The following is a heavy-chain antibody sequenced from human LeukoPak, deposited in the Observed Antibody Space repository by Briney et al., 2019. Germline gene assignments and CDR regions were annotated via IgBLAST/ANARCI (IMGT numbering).Heavy chain of an antibody. J-gene: IGHJ4*02. V-gene: IGHV3-23*01. D-gene: IGHD5-12*01. CDR1: GGTFSSYA. CDR2: ISGSGGST. Sequence: SCKASGGTFSSYAMSWVRQAPGKGLEWVSAISGSGGSTYYADSVKGRFTISRDNSKNTLYLQMNSLRAEDTAVYYCAKASVGLVADYWGQGTLVTVSS. CDR3: AKASVGLVADY.